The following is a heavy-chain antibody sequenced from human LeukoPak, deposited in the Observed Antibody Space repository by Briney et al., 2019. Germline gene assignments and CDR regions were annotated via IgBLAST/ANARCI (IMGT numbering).Heavy chain of an antibody. CDR2: INRDGSST. Sequence: GGSLRLSCAVSGFTFSSYWMHWVRHAPGKGLVWVSRINRDGSSTSYADSVKRRFTISRDNTKNTLHLQMNSLRAEDTAVYYCAGGGYTYGLYWGQGDLVTVSS. J-gene: IGHJ4*02. V-gene: IGHV3-74*01. D-gene: IGHD5-18*01. CDR3: AGGGYTYGLY. CDR1: GFTFSSYW.